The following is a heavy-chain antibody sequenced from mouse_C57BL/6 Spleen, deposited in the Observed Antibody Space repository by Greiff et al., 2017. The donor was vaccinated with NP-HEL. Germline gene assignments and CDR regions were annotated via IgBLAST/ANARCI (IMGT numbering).Heavy chain of an antibody. CDR1: GYAFSSYW. J-gene: IGHJ3*01. D-gene: IGHD2-4*01. CDR3: ARGGYYDYDAWFAY. CDR2: IYPGDGDT. Sequence: QVHVKQSGAELVKPGASVKISCKASGYAFSSYWMNWVKQRPGKGLEWIGQIYPGDGDTNYNGKFKGKATLTADKSSSTAYMQLSSLTSEDSAVYFCARGGYYDYDAWFAYWGQGTLVTVSA. V-gene: IGHV1-80*01.